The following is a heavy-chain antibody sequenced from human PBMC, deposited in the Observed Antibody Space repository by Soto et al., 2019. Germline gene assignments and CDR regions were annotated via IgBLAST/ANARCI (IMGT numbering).Heavy chain of an antibody. CDR1: GFTFNNYA. CDR3: AKGRGGSGSLTPRVDF. Sequence: EVQLLESGGGLVQPGGSLRLSCAASGFTFNNYAMSWVRQAPGKGLEWVSAISGGGDTTSYADSVKGRFTVSRDGSKNTLYLQMNSRRAEDTAVYYCAKGRGGSGSLTPRVDFWGQGTLVTVSS. D-gene: IGHD3-10*01. V-gene: IGHV3-23*01. J-gene: IGHJ4*02. CDR2: ISGGGDTT.